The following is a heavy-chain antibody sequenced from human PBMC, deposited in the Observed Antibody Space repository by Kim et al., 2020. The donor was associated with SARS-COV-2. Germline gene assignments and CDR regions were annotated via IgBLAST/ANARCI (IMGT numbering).Heavy chain of an antibody. V-gene: IGHV3-21*01. Sequence: DSVKGRFAISRDNAKNSLYLQMHSLRAEDTAVYYCAFALVRGENSGMDVWGQGTTVTVSS. D-gene: IGHD3-10*01. J-gene: IGHJ6*02. CDR3: AFALVRGENSGMDV.